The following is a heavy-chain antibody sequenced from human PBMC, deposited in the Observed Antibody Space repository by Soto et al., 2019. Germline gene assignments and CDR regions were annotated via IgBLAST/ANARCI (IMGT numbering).Heavy chain of an antibody. CDR3: ARAVDGNYDAFDI. J-gene: IGHJ3*02. V-gene: IGHV3-21*01. D-gene: IGHD6-19*01. Sequence: EVQLVESGGGLVKPGGSLRLSCAASGFTFSSYSMNWVRQAPGKGLEWVSSISSSSSYIYYADSVKGRFTISRDNAKNSLYLQMNSLRAEDTAVYYCARAVDGNYDAFDIWGQGTMVTVSS. CDR1: GFTFSSYS. CDR2: ISSSSSYI.